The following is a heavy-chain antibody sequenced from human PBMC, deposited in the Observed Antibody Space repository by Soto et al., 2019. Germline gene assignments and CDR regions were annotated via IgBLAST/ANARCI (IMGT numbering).Heavy chain of an antibody. CDR3: AGEGGSLNRFGP. CDR2: ISSSSSTI. Sequence: EVQLVESGGGLVQPGGSLRLSCAASGFTFSSYSMNWVRQAPGKGLEWVSYISSSSSTIYYADSVKGRFTISRDNAKNSLYLQMNRPRDEDTGGDYRAGEGGSLNRFGPWGQGTLVTVSS. D-gene: IGHD1-26*01. J-gene: IGHJ5*02. V-gene: IGHV3-48*02. CDR1: GFTFSSYS.